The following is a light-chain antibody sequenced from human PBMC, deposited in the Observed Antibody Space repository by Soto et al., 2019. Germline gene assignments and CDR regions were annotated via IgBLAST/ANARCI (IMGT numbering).Light chain of an antibody. CDR2: EVS. V-gene: IGLV2-14*01. CDR1: SSDVGGYNY. Sequence: QSALTQPASVSGSPGQSITISCTGTSSDVGGYNYVSWYQQYPGKAPKLMIYEVSNRPSGVSNRFSGSKSGNTASLTISGLQAEDEADYYCSSYTSSSTDVFGTGTKLTVL. J-gene: IGLJ1*01. CDR3: SSYTSSSTDV.